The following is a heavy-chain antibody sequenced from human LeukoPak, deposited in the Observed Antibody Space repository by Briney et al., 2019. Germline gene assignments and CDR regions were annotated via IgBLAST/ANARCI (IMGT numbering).Heavy chain of an antibody. Sequence: GASVKVSCKASGGTFSSYAINWVRQAPGQGLEWMGGIIPIFGTTNYAQKFQGRVTITAVGSTSTAYMELSSLRSEDTAVYYCAREGLAYCGGDCWYYFDYWGQGTPVTVSS. D-gene: IGHD2-21*02. CDR3: AREGLAYCGGDCWYYFDY. V-gene: IGHV1-69*13. CDR1: GGTFSSYA. CDR2: IIPIFGTT. J-gene: IGHJ4*02.